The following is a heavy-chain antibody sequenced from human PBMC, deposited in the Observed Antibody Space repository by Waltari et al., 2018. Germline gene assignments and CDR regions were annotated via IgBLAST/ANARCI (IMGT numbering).Heavy chain of an antibody. D-gene: IGHD6-19*01. CDR3: ARGRYSSGWAIPSDYGMDV. CDR2: TSPCLGIA. J-gene: IGHJ6*02. CDR1: GGTFSSYT. V-gene: IGHV1-69*02. Sequence: QVQLVQSGAEVKKPGSSVKVSCKASGGTFSSYTISWVRQAPGQGLEWMGRTSPCLGIANYAPKFQGRVTITADKSTSTAYMERSSLRSEDTAVYYCARGRYSSGWAIPSDYGMDVWGQGTTVTVSS.